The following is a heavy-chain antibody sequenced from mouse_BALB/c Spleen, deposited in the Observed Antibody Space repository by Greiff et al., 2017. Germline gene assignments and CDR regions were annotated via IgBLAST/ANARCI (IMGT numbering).Heavy chain of an antibody. D-gene: IGHD1-1*01. CDR1: GFSLTSYG. CDR3: AREDYYGSRTYAMDY. V-gene: IGHV2-9*02. J-gene: IGHJ4*01. CDR2: IWAGGST. Sequence: VKLMESGPGLVAPSQSLSITCTVSGFSLTSYGVHWVRQPPGKGLEWLGVIWAGGSTNYNSALMSRLSISKDNSKSQVFLKMNSLQTDDTAMYYCAREDYYGSRTYAMDYWGQGTSVTVSS.